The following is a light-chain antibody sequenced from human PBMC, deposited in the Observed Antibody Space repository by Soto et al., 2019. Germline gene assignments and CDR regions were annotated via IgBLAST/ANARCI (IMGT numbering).Light chain of an antibody. J-gene: IGKJ5*01. CDR2: GAS. CDR1: QNVSSN. CDR3: QQYGSSGT. Sequence: EIVMTQSPATLSVSPCERATLSFRASQNVSSNLAWYQQKPGQAPRLLIYGASTRATGIPDRFSGSGSGTDFTLTISRLEPEDFAVYYCQQYGSSGTFGQGTRLEIK. V-gene: IGKV3-20*01.